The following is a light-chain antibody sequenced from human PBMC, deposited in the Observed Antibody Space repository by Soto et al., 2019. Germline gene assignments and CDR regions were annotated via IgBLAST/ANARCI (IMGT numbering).Light chain of an antibody. CDR2: DVR. Sequence: QSALTQPASVSGSPGQSITISCTGTSSDVGGYNYVSWYQQHPGKAPKLMIYDVRNRPSGVSNRFSGSKSVNTASLTISGLQAEDEADYYCSSYTTLRTHVFGTGTKLTVL. V-gene: IGLV2-14*01. CDR3: SSYTTLRTHV. CDR1: SSDVGGYNY. J-gene: IGLJ1*01.